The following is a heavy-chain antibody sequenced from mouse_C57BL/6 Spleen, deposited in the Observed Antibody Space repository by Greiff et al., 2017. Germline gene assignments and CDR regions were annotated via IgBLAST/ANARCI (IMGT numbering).Heavy chain of an antibody. V-gene: IGHV5-17*01. CDR3: ARDSFDY. J-gene: IGHJ2*01. Sequence: EVKLEESGGGLVKPGGSLKLSCAASGFTFSDYGMHWVRQAPEKGLEWVAYISSGSSTIYYADTVKGRFTISRDNAKNTLFLQMTRLRSEDTAMYYCARDSFDYWGQGTTLTVSS. CDR2: ISSGSSTI. CDR1: GFTFSDYG.